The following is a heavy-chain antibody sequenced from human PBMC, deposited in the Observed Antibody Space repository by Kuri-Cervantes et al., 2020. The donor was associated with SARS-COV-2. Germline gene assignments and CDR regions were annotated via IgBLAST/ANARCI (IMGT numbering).Heavy chain of an antibody. CDR2: ISSSSSYI. D-gene: IGHD5-24*01. V-gene: IGHV3-21*01. CDR3: ARDLKESKGMDFDY. J-gene: IGHJ4*02. Sequence: GGSLRLSCAASGFTFSSYSMNWVRQAPGKGLEWVSSISSSSSYIYYADPVKGRFTISRDNAKNSLYLQMNSLRAEDTAVYYCARDLKESKGMDFDYWGQGTLVTVSS. CDR1: GFTFSSYS.